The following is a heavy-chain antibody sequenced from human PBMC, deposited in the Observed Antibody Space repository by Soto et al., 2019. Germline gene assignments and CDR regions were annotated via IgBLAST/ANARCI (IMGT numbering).Heavy chain of an antibody. D-gene: IGHD3-10*01. CDR3: TTAPGHY. Sequence: EVQLVESGGGLVQPGGSLKLSCAASGFTFSGSAMHWVRQASGKGLEWVGRIRTKVNSYATTYGASVKGRFTISRDDSKNTTYLQMNRLKPEDTAVYYCTTAPGHYWGQGTLVTVSS. V-gene: IGHV3-73*01. J-gene: IGHJ4*02. CDR2: IRTKVNSYAT. CDR1: GFTFSGSA.